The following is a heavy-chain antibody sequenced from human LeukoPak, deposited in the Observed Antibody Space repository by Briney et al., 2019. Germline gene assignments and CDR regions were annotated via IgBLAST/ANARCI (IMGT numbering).Heavy chain of an antibody. Sequence: GGSLRLSCAASGFTFNTYTMNWVRQAPGKGLEWVSYISGSSGIIDYADSVRGRFTISRDNAKNSLYLQVNSLRDEDTAVYYCAKDMGFGDSVYWYFDLWGRGTLVTVSS. J-gene: IGHJ2*01. CDR1: GFTFNTYT. V-gene: IGHV3-48*02. D-gene: IGHD4-17*01. CDR2: ISGSSGII. CDR3: AKDMGFGDSVYWYFDL.